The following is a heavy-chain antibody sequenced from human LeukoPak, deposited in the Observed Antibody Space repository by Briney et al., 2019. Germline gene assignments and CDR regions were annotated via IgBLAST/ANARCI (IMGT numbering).Heavy chain of an antibody. J-gene: IGHJ6*03. CDR2: IYYSGST. Sequence: PSETLSLTCTVSGGSISSYYWSWIRQPPGKGLQWIGYIYYSGSTNYNPSLKSRVTISADTSKNQFSLKLSSVTAADTAVYYCARDSFYYGSGSQPSYYYYYYMDVWGKGTTVTVSS. V-gene: IGHV4-59*01. CDR3: ARDSFYYGSGSQPSYYYYYYMDV. CDR1: GGSISSYY. D-gene: IGHD3-10*01.